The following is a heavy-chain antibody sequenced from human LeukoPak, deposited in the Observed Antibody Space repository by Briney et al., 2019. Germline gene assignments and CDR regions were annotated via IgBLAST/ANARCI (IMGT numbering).Heavy chain of an antibody. CDR2: ISSSSSYT. CDR3: ARRGATFFRAVDI. Sequence: TGGSLRLSCAASGFTFSNNYMSWVRQAPGKGLEWVSYISSSSSYTNYADSVKGRFTISRDNTKNSLYLQMNSLRAEDTAVYYCARRGATFFRAVDIWGQGAMVTVSS. J-gene: IGHJ3*02. V-gene: IGHV3-11*03. D-gene: IGHD1-26*01. CDR1: GFTFSNNY.